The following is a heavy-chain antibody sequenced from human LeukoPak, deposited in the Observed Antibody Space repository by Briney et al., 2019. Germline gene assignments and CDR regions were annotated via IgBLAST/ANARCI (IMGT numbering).Heavy chain of an antibody. CDR2: LYSSGRT. CDR3: ARHKGYSYGYVDY. J-gene: IGHJ4*02. CDR1: GGSFSGYY. Sequence: PSETLSLTCAVYGGSFSGYYWSWILQPAGKGLEWIGRLYSSGRTNYNPSLGSRVTISADTSKNQFSLKLGSVTAADTAVYYCARHKGYSYGYVDYWGQGTLVTVSS. V-gene: IGHV4-59*10. D-gene: IGHD5-18*01.